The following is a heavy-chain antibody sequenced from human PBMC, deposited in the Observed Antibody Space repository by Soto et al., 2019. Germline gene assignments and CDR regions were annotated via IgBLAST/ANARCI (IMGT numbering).Heavy chain of an antibody. V-gene: IGHV3-33*01. Sequence: QVQLVESGGGVVQPGRSLRLSCAASGFTFSSYGMHWVRQAPGKGLEWVAVIWYDGSNKYYADSVKGRFTISRDNSKNTLYQQKNSQRAEDAAVYYGARDWTECSRTSCYEGGGMDVLGQGTTVTVSS. D-gene: IGHD2-2*01. CDR2: IWYDGSNK. J-gene: IGHJ6*02. CDR1: GFTFSSYG. CDR3: ARDWTECSRTSCYEGGGMDV.